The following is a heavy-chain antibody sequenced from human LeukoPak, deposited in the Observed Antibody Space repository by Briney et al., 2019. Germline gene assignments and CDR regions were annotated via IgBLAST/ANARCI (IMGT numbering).Heavy chain of an antibody. J-gene: IGHJ4*02. CDR2: IYPGDSDT. V-gene: IGHV5-51*01. D-gene: IGHD3-9*01. CDR1: GYSFTSYW. CDR3: ARADNDILTGYNVDY. Sequence: GESLKISCKGPGYSFTSYWIGWVRQMPGKGLEWMGIIYPGDSDTRYSPSFQGQVTISADKSISTAYLQWSSLKASDTAMYYCARADNDILTGYNVDYWGQGTLVTVSS.